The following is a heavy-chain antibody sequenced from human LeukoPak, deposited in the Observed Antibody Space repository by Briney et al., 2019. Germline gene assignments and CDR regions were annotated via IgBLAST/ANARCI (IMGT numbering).Heavy chain of an antibody. Sequence: EASVKVSCKASGYTFTGYYMHWVRQAPGQGLEWMGRINPNSGGTNYAQKFQGRVTMTRDTSISTAYMELSRLRSDDTAVYYCARTIDYGDYSDYWGQGTLVTVSS. CDR1: GYTFTGYY. V-gene: IGHV1-2*06. CDR3: ARTIDYGDYSDY. J-gene: IGHJ4*02. D-gene: IGHD4-17*01. CDR2: INPNSGGT.